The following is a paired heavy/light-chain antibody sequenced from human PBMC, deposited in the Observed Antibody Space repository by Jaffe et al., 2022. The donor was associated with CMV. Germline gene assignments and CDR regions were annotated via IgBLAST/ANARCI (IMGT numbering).Light chain of an antibody. Sequence: DIQMTQSPSSLSASVGDRVTITCRASQGISNYLAWYQQKPGKVPKLLIYSASTLQSGVPSRFSGSGSGTDFTLTISSLQPEDGGTYYCQKYNSVPLTFGGGTKVEIK. J-gene: IGKJ4*01. V-gene: IGKV1-27*01. CDR2: SAS. CDR1: QGISNY. CDR3: QKYNSVPLT.
Heavy chain of an antibody. J-gene: IGHJ4*02. CDR3: AKDQWNLPPYFFDF. D-gene: IGHD1-1*01. CDR1: GFTFSDYA. CDR2: ISGSGGTT. V-gene: IGHV3-23*01. Sequence: EVQLLESGGGLVQPGGSLRLSCSASGFTFSDYAMSWVRQAPGKGLEWVSGISGSGGTTYYADSVKGRFTISRDNSKNTLYLQMNSLRAEDTAVFHCAKDQWNLPPYFFDFWGQGTLVTVSS.